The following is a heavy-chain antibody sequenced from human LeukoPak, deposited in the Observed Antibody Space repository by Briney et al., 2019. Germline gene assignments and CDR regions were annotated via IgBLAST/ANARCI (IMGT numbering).Heavy chain of an antibody. J-gene: IGHJ5*01. V-gene: IGHV1-2*02. CDR2: INPNSGGS. CDR1: GYTFTINN. D-gene: IGHD6-13*01. CDR3: TRGYGSSWFDY. Sequence: ASVKVSCKASGYTFTINNIHWVRQAPGQGLEWMGWINPNSGGSNHAPRFQGRVTMTRDTSIGTAYMELSSLTSDYTAVYYCTRGYGSSWFDYWGQGALVTVSS.